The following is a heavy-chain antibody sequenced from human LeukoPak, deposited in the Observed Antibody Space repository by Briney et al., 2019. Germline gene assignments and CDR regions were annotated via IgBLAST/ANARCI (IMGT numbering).Heavy chain of an antibody. CDR1: GFTFSDYY. CDR3: ARDRYSGSYPLDY. V-gene: IGHV3-11*01. J-gene: IGHJ4*02. Sequence: PGGSLRLSCAASGFTFSDYYMTWIRQAPGKGLEWVSYISSSGSTIYYADSVKGRFTISRDNAKNSLYLQMNSLRAEDTAVYYCARDRYSGSYPLDYWGQGTLVTVSS. D-gene: IGHD1-26*01. CDR2: ISSSGSTI.